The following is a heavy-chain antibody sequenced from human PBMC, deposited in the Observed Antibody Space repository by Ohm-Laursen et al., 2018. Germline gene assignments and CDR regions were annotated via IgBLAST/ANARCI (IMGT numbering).Heavy chain of an antibody. J-gene: IGHJ6*02. V-gene: IGHV1-18*01. D-gene: IGHD3-10*01. CDR1: GYTFTSYA. CDR2: IGVYNGNT. Sequence: VASVKVSCKVSGYTFTSYAISWVRQAPGQGLEWMGWIGVYNGNTNYAQKLQGRVTMTTDTSTSTAYMELRSLTSDDTAVYYCARDGQNRFGDLHYYYGMDVWGQGTTVTVSS. CDR3: ARDGQNRFGDLHYYYGMDV.